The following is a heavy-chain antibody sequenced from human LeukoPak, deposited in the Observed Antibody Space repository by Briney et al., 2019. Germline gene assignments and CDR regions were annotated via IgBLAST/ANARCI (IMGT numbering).Heavy chain of an antibody. D-gene: IGHD6-19*01. V-gene: IGHV4-39*01. CDR3: ARHGSSGWVFDY. CDR2: IYYGGST. Sequence: SETLSLTCTVSGGSISSSTYYWGWIRQPPGQGLEWIGSIYYGGSTYYNPSLRSRVTISVDTSQNQFSLKLSSVTAAGTAVFYCARHGSSGWVFDYWGQGTLVTVSS. J-gene: IGHJ4*02. CDR1: GGSISSSTYY.